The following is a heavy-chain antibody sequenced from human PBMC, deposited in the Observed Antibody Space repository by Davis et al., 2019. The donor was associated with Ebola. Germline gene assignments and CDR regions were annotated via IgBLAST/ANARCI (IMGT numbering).Heavy chain of an antibody. CDR1: GFTFGSYA. V-gene: IGHV3-23*01. CDR3: AKCVVVVAANWFDP. J-gene: IGHJ5*02. D-gene: IGHD2-15*01. CDR2: ISDSGDST. Sequence: GESLKISFAASGFTFGSYAMSWVRQAPVKGLEWVSAISDSGDSTYYADSVKGRFTISRDISKNTLYLQMNSLRAEDTAVYYCAKCVVVVAANWFDPWGQGTLVTVSS.